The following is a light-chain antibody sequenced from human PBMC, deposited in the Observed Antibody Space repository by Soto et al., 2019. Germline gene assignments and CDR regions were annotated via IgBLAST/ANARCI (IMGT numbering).Light chain of an antibody. CDR1: QGVSRGY. CDR3: HHYGSSPS. Sequence: SVLTPSPGTLSLTPGDRATLSCRASQGVSRGYLAWYQQKPAQAPMLLICGASSRATGIPDRFSGSGSGTDFTLTSSMLEAEDFAVYYCHHYGSSPSFGRGTKVDIK. CDR2: GAS. J-gene: IGKJ1*01. V-gene: IGKV3-20*01.